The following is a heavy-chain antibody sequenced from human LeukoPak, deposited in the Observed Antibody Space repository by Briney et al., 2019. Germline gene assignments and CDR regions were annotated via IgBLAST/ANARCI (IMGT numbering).Heavy chain of an antibody. CDR1: GFTFRSYA. V-gene: IGHV3-23*01. D-gene: IGHD3-3*01. CDR3: ARVRRDYYDFWSGYSGSSGVGAFDI. Sequence: GGSLRLSCAASGFTFRSYAMSWVRQAPGKGLEWVSAISGSGGSTYYADSVKGRFTISRDNSKNTLYLQMNSLRAEDTAVYYCARVRRDYYDFWSGYSGSSGVGAFDIWGQGTMVTVSS. J-gene: IGHJ3*02. CDR2: ISGSGGST.